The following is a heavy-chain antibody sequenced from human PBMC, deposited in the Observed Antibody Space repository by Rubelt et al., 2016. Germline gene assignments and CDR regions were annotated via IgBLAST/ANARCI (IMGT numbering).Heavy chain of an antibody. D-gene: IGHD5-12*01. CDR2: VHYTGSA. V-gene: IGHV4-39*02. Sequence: QLHLQESGPGLVKPSETLSLTCIVSGGSISSNSHYWGWVRQSPGKGLEWIGSVHYTGSAYYSPSLESRVTISVDTSKNHFSLKLTAVTAADTAVYYCARVVVGSGYEEYWGHGTLVTVSS. CDR1: GGSISSNSHY. J-gene: IGHJ4*01. CDR3: ARVVVGSGYEEY.